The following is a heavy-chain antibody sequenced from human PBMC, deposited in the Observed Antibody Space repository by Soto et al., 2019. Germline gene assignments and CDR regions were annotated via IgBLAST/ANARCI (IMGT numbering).Heavy chain of an antibody. Sequence: ASVKVSCKASGYTFTSYGISWVRQAPGQGLEWMGWISAYNGNTNYAQKLQGRVTMTTDTSTSTAYMELRSLRSDDTAVYYCARLIGGVIVTFHFDYWGQGTLVTVSS. CDR3: ARLIGGVIVTFHFDY. J-gene: IGHJ4*02. CDR1: GYTFTSYG. CDR2: ISAYNGNT. D-gene: IGHD3-16*02. V-gene: IGHV1-18*01.